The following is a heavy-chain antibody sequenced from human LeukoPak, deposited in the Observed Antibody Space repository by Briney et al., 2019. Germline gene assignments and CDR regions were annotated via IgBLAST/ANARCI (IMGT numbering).Heavy chain of an antibody. Sequence: SETLSLTCTVSGGSVSSGSYYWSWIRQPPGKGLEWIGYIYYTGSTDYNPSLKSRVAISVDTSKNQFTLKLSSVTAADTAVYYCARGSKAAPGTFDYWGQGTLVTVSS. CDR1: GGSVSSGSYY. CDR2: IYYTGST. V-gene: IGHV4-61*01. D-gene: IGHD6-13*01. J-gene: IGHJ4*02. CDR3: ARGSKAAPGTFDY.